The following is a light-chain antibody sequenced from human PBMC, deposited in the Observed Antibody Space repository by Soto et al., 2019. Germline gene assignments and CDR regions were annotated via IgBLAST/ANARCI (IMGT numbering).Light chain of an antibody. CDR2: EVS. V-gene: IGLV2-23*02. Sequence: QSALTQPASVSGSPGQSITISCTGTSSDVGSYNLVSWYQQHPGKAPTLMIYEVSKRPSGVSNRFSGSKSGNTAALTISGLQAEDEADYSCCSYAGSSSYVFGTGTKLTVL. J-gene: IGLJ1*01. CDR3: CSYAGSSSYV. CDR1: SSDVGSYNL.